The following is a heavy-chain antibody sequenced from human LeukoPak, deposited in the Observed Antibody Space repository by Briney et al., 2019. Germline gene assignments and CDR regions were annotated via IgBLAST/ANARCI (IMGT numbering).Heavy chain of an antibody. V-gene: IGHV3-64*01. CDR2: ISSTGGGT. J-gene: IGHJ4*02. CDR3: ARVVFLGSGLDY. CDR1: GFTFSDYA. Sequence: GGSLRLSCAASGFTFSDYALHWVRQAPGKGLEFVSAISSTGGGTYYANSVEGRFTISRDNSKNTLYLQMGSLRAEDTAVYYCARVVFLGSGLDYWGQGTLVTVSS. D-gene: IGHD2-21*01.